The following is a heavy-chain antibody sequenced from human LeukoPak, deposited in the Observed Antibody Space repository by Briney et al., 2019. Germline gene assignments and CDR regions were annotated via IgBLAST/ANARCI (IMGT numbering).Heavy chain of an antibody. Sequence: KASETLSLTCTVSGDSIRISSYYWAWIRQPPGKGLEWIGTIYYSGSTYYNPSLKSRVTISVDTSKKQFSLKLSSVTAADTAVYYCARQDGGSYYWFDPWGQGTLVTVSS. V-gene: IGHV4-39*01. J-gene: IGHJ5*02. D-gene: IGHD3-3*01. CDR1: GDSIRISSYY. CDR2: IYYSGST. CDR3: ARQDGGSYYWFDP.